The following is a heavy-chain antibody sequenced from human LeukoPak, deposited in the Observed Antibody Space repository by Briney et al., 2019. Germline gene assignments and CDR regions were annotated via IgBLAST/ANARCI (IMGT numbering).Heavy chain of an antibody. V-gene: IGHV4-39*07. J-gene: IGHJ4*02. CDR1: GGSISSSSYY. D-gene: IGHD3-22*01. Sequence: SETLSLTCTVSGGSISSSSYYWGWIRQPPGKGLEWIGSIYYSGSTYYNPSLKSRVTISVDTSKNQFSLKLSSVTAADTAVYYCARVIKSRLYYDSSGYFDYWGQGTLVTVSS. CDR2: IYYSGST. CDR3: ARVIKSRLYYDSSGYFDY.